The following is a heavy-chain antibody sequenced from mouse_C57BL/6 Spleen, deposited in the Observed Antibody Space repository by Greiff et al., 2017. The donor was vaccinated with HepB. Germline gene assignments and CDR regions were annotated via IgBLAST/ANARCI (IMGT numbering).Heavy chain of an antibody. Sequence: QVQLQQPGAELVRPGSSVMLSCKASGYTFTSYWMHWVKQRPIQGLEWIGNIDPSDSETHYNQKFKDKATLTVDKSSSTAYMQLSSLTSEDSAVYYCAREVYGSSYFDYWGQGATLTVSS. J-gene: IGHJ2*01. CDR1: GYTFTSYW. CDR2: IDPSDSET. CDR3: AREVYGSSYFDY. D-gene: IGHD1-1*01. V-gene: IGHV1-52*01.